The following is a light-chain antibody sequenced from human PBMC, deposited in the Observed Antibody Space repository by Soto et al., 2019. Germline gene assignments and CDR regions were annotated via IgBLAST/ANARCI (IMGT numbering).Light chain of an antibody. CDR2: GVS. Sequence: EIVLTHSPGTLSLSRGQRATLSCRASQRLSASDIAWYQQKPGQAPKFLIYGVSSRATGIPDRFSGSGSGTDFTLTISRLEPEDFAVYNCQQYGSSPLITFGQGTRLEIK. CDR1: QRLSASD. J-gene: IGKJ5*01. V-gene: IGKV3-20*01. CDR3: QQYGSSPLIT.